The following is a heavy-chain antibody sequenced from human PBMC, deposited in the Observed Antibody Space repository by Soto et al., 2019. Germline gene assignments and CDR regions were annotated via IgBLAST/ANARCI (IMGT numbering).Heavy chain of an antibody. CDR2: IYYSGST. CDR3: ARDRRFGGNYGDYERYYYYGMDV. Sequence: SETLSLTCTVSGGSISSYYWSWIRQPPGKGLEWIGYIYYSGSTNYNPSLKSRVTISVDTSKNQFSLKLSSVTAADTAVYYCARDRRFGGNYGDYERYYYYGMDVWGQGTTVTVSS. J-gene: IGHJ6*02. V-gene: IGHV4-59*01. D-gene: IGHD4-17*01. CDR1: GGSISSYY.